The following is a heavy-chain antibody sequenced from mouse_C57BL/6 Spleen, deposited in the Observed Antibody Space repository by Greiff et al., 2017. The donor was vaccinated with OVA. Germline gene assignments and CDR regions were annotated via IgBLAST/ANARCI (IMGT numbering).Heavy chain of an antibody. J-gene: IGHJ4*01. V-gene: IGHV1-82*01. CDR1: GYAFSSSW. Sequence: QVQLQQSGPELVKPGASVKISCKASGYAFSSSWMNWVKQRPGKGLEWIGRIYPGDGDTNYKGKFKGKATLTADKSSSTAYMQLSSLTSEDSAVYFCASSNYVYYAMDYWGQGTSVTVSS. D-gene: IGHD2-5*01. CDR2: IYPGDGDT. CDR3: ASSNYVYYAMDY.